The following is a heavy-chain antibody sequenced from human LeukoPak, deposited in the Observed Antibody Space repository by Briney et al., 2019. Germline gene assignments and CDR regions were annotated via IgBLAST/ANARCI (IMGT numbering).Heavy chain of an antibody. V-gene: IGHV1-8*03. Sequence: ASVKVSCKASGYTFTSYDINWVRQATGQGLEWMGWMNPNSGNTGYAQKFQGRVTITRNTSISTAYMELSSLRSEDTAVYYCARAVGSTGVGYYYYYMDVWGKGTTVTVSS. CDR1: GYTFTSYD. J-gene: IGHJ6*03. CDR2: MNPNSGNT. D-gene: IGHD2-2*01. CDR3: ARAVGSTGVGYYYYYMDV.